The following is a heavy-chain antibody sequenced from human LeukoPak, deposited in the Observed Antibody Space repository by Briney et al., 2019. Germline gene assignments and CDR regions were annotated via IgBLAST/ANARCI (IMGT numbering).Heavy chain of an antibody. CDR3: ARDASVPGPFDY. CDR2: INHSGST. D-gene: IGHD6-19*01. J-gene: IGHJ4*02. CDR1: GGSFSGYY. V-gene: IGHV4-34*01. Sequence: SETLSLTCAVYGGSFSGYYWSWIRQPPGKGLEWIGEINHSGSTNYNPSLKSRVTISVDTSKNQFSLKLSSVTAADMAVYYCARDASVPGPFDYWGQGTLVTVSS.